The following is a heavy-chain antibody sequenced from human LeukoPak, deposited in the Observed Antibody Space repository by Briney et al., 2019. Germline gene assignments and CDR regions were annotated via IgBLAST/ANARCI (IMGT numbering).Heavy chain of an antibody. CDR1: GFTFSSYA. J-gene: IGHJ5*02. D-gene: IGHD2-15*01. CDR3: ARDLVVVAATPGDWFDP. V-gene: IGHV3-30-3*01. CDR2: ISYDGSNK. Sequence: GGSLRLSCAASGFTFSSYAMHWVRQAPGKGLEWVAVISYDGSNKYYADSVKGRFTISRDNSKNTLYLQMNSLRAEDTAVYYCARDLVVVAATPGDWFDPWGQGTLVTVSS.